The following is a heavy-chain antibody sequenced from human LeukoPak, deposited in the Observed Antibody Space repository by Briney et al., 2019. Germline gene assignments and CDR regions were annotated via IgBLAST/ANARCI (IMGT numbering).Heavy chain of an antibody. D-gene: IGHD6-13*01. CDR3: ARDRIKGIAAAGIWSQTYYYYYYMDV. CDR1: GYTFTSYG. CDR2: INPSGGST. V-gene: IGHV1-46*01. J-gene: IGHJ6*03. Sequence: GASVKVSCKASGYTFTSYGIIWVRQAPGQGLEWMGIINPSGGSTSYAQKFQGRVTMTRDMSTSTVYMELSSLRSEDTAVYYCARDRIKGIAAAGIWSQTYYYYYYMDVWGKGTTVTVSS.